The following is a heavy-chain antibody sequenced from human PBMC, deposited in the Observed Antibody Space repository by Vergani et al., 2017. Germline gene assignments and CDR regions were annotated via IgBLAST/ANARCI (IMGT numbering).Heavy chain of an antibody. V-gene: IGHV6-1*01. CDR1: GASVSSNIAT. D-gene: IGHD1-26*01. CDR3: ATTTARGNDAFDI. Sequence: QVQLQQSGPGLVKPSQTLSVTCAISGASVSSNIATWNWIRQSPSIGLEWLGRTYYRSRWYNDYEGSVKSRITINPDTSKNQLYLQLNSVTPEDTAVYYCATTTARGNDAFDIWGQGTMVTVSS. CDR2: TYYRSRWYN. J-gene: IGHJ3*02.